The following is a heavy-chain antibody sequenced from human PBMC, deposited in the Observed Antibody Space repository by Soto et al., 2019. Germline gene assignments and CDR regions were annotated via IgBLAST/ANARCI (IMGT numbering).Heavy chain of an antibody. CDR2: ISYDGSNK. CDR3: AKDPSTRKGSVVAATNGRYYYYGMDV. Sequence: PGGCLRLSCAASGFTFSSYGMHWVRQAPGKGLEWVAVISYDGSNKYYADSVKGRFTISRDNSKNTLYLQMNSLRAEDTAVYYCAKDPSTRKGSVVAATNGRYYYYGMDVWGQGTTVTVSS. J-gene: IGHJ6*02. CDR1: GFTFSSYG. V-gene: IGHV3-30*18. D-gene: IGHD2-15*01.